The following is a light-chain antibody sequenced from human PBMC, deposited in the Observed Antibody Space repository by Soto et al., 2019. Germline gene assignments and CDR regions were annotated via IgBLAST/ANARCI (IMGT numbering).Light chain of an antibody. CDR2: VAS. J-gene: IGKJ1*01. V-gene: IGKV3-20*01. CDR1: QSVSSNY. Sequence: EIVLTQSPGTLSLSPGDRATLSCRASQSVSSNYLAWYQQKPGQAPRLLIYVASIRATGIPDRFSGSGSGADFTLTIRRLEPEDFAVYYCHQYGSSPRTFGQGTKVEIK. CDR3: HQYGSSPRT.